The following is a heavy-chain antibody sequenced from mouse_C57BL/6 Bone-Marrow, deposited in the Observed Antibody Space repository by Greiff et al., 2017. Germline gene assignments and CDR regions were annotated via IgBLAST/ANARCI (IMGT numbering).Heavy chain of an antibody. CDR2: IDPSDSET. CDR1: GYTFTSYW. J-gene: IGHJ3*01. Sequence: VQLQQPGAELVRPGSSVKLSCKASGYTFTSYWMHWVKQRPIQGLEWIGNIDPSDSETHYNQKFKDKATLTVDKSSSTAYMQLSSLTSEDSAVYYCARAPYYSNYEFAYWGQGTLVTVSA. D-gene: IGHD2-5*01. V-gene: IGHV1-52*01. CDR3: ARAPYYSNYEFAY.